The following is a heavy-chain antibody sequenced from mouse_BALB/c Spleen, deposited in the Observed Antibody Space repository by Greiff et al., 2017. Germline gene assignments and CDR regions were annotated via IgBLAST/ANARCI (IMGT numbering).Heavy chain of an antibody. Sequence: VQRVESGAELAKPGASVKMSCKASGYTFTSYWMHWVKQRPGQGLEWIGYINPSTGYTEYNQKFKDKATLTADKSSSTAYMQLSSLTSEDSAVYYCARGVLYYFDYWGQGTTLTVSS. V-gene: IGHV1-7*01. CDR1: GYTFTSYW. CDR2: INPSTGYT. CDR3: ARGVLYYFDY. J-gene: IGHJ2*01.